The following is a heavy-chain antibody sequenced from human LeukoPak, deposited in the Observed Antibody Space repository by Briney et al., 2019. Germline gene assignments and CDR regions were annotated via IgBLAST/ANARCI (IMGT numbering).Heavy chain of an antibody. CDR2: INSKTDGGTT. V-gene: IGHV3-15*01. CDR3: TTEVGTPMYYFDY. J-gene: IGHJ4*02. CDR1: GFIYSTAW. D-gene: IGHD4-23*01. Sequence: GGSLRLSCAASGFIYSTAWMRWVRQAPGKGLEWVGRINSKTDGGTTDYAAPVKGRFTISRDDSKNTLSLHMNSLKTEDTAMYYCTTEVGTPMYYFDYWGQGTLVTVSS.